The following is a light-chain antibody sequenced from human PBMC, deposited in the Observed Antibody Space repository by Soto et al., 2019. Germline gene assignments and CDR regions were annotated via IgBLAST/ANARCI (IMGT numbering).Light chain of an antibody. J-gene: IGKJ5*01. V-gene: IGKV1-9*01. CDR2: ASS. Sequence: DIQLTQSPSFLSASIGDRVTITCPASQGISSYLAWYQQTTVRAPKLLIYASSTLQSGVPSRFSGSGSGTEFTLTISSRQPDDFTTYYCQQGNTFPVTFGRGTRL. CDR3: QQGNTFPVT. CDR1: QGISSY.